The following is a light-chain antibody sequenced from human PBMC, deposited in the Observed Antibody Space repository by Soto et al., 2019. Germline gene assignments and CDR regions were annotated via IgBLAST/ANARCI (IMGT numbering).Light chain of an antibody. CDR3: QQYNNWPKT. J-gene: IGKJ1*01. V-gene: IGKV3-15*01. Sequence: EIAMTQSPATLSVSPGERATLSCRASQSVSGNLAWYQQKPGQAPRLLIYGASARATGIPARFSGSGSGTEFTLPISSLQSEDFAVYYCQQYNNWPKTFGQGTQVEIK. CDR1: QSVSGN. CDR2: GAS.